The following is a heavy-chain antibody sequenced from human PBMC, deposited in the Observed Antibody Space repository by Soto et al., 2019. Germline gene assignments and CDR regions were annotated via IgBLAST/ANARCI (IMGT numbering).Heavy chain of an antibody. V-gene: IGHV3-30*03. Sequence: QVQLAESGGGVVQPGTSLRLSCAASGFTFSSHAMHWVRQAPGKGLEWVALISSDGGNKYYIDSVKRRFTISRDNSKNSLSLQMNSLRAEDTAVYYCARDHEGSGTYFDYWGQGTLVTVSS. D-gene: IGHD1-26*01. CDR3: ARDHEGSGTYFDY. CDR1: GFTFSSHA. J-gene: IGHJ4*02. CDR2: ISSDGGNK.